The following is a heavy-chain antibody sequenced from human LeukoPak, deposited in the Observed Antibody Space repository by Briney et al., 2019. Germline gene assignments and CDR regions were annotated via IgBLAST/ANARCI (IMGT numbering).Heavy chain of an antibody. CDR1: GGSISSYY. Sequence: SETLSLTCTVSGGSISSYYWSWIRQPPGKGLEWIGYIYYSGSTNYNPSLKSRVTISVDTSKNQFSLKLSPVTAADTAVYYCARGTYFDWLLPNWFDPWGQGTLVTVSS. CDR2: IYYSGST. CDR3: ARGTYFDWLLPNWFDP. D-gene: IGHD3-9*01. J-gene: IGHJ5*02. V-gene: IGHV4-59*01.